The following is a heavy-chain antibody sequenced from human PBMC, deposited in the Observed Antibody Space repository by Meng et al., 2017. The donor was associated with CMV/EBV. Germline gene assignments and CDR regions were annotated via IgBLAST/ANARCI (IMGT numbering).Heavy chain of an antibody. J-gene: IGHJ4*02. CDR3: ARYSNKRTPFEPRYYFDY. CDR2: IWYDGSNK. V-gene: IGHV3-33*01. Sequence: GESLKISCAASGFTFSSYGMHRVRQAPGKGLEWVAVIWYDGSNKYYADSVKGRFTISRDNSKNTLYLQMNSLRAEDTAVYYCARYSNKRTPFEPRYYFDYWGQGTLVTVSS. D-gene: IGHD2-21*01. CDR1: GFTFSSYG.